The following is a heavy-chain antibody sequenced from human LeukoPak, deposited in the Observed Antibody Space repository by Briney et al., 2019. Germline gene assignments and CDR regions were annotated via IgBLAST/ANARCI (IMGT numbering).Heavy chain of an antibody. CDR3: ARGFGELFQVSWFDP. V-gene: IGHV4-38-2*02. Sequence: SETLSLTCTVSGYSISSGYYWGWIRQPPGKGLEWIGSIYHSGSTYYNPSLKSRVTISVDTSKNQFSLKLSSVTAADTAVYYCARGFGELFQVSWFDPWGQGTLVTVSS. D-gene: IGHD3-10*01. CDR1: GYSISSGYY. J-gene: IGHJ5*02. CDR2: IYHSGST.